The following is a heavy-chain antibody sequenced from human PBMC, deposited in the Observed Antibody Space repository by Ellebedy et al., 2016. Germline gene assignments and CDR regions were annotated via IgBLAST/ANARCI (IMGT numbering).Heavy chain of an antibody. CDR1: GFTFRRYG. Sequence: GESLKISCAASGFTFRRYGMTWVRQAPGKGLEWISFISNPGTAIYYAASVKDRFTVSRDNAQNSLFLQMNSLRAVDTALSVCGRSPVLDHWGQGTLVTVSS. CDR2: ISNPGTAI. J-gene: IGHJ4*02. V-gene: IGHV3-48*03. CDR3: GRSPVLDH.